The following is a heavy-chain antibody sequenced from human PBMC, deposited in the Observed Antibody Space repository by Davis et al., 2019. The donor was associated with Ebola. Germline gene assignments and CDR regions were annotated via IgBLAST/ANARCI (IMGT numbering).Heavy chain of an antibody. CDR2: INHSGST. CDR1: GGSFSGYY. Sequence: MPSETLSLTCAVYGGSFSGYYWSWIRQPPGKGLEWIGEINHSGSTNYNPSLKSRVTISVDTSKNQFSLKLSSVTAADTAVYYCARGHIYGDYGPSGYGMDVWGQGTTVTVSS. CDR3: ARGHIYGDYGPSGYGMDV. J-gene: IGHJ6*02. D-gene: IGHD4-17*01. V-gene: IGHV4-34*01.